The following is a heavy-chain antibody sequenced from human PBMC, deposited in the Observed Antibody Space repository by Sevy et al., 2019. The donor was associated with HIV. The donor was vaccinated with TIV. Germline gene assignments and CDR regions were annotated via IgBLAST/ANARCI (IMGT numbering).Heavy chain of an antibody. V-gene: IGHV1-2*06. Sequence: ASVKVSCKASGYTFINYDMDWVRQAPGQGLEWMGRINPNSGGTNYAQKFQGRVTVTRDTSIRTAYMELTRLRSDDTAVYYCARERITMVEGVFITTYYHYGMDVWGQGTTVTVSS. D-gene: IGHD3-10*01. CDR1: GYTFINYD. CDR2: INPNSGGT. CDR3: ARERITMVEGVFITTYYHYGMDV. J-gene: IGHJ6*02.